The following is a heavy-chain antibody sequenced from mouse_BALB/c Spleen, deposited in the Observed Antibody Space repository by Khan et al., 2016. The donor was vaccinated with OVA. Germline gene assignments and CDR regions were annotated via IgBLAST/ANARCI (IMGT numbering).Heavy chain of an antibody. CDR2: ISTYYGDA. Sequence: VQLQQSGAELVRPGVSVKISCKGSGYTFTDFTMHWVKQSHAKSLEWIGVISTYYGDANYNQNFKGKATMTVDKSSSTAYMELARLTSEDSAIYGWDGGGGGDRFAYWGQGTLVTVSA. CDR3: DGGGGGDRFAY. V-gene: IGHV1S137*01. J-gene: IGHJ3*01. D-gene: IGHD2-3*01. CDR1: GYTFTDFT.